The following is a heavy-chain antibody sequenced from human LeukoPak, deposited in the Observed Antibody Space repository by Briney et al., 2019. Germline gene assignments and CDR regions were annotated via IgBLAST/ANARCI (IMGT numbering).Heavy chain of an antibody. J-gene: IGHJ4*02. D-gene: IGHD6-19*01. V-gene: IGHV1-18*01. CDR3: ARGLPIAVAGTDHYFDY. CDR1: GYTFTSYG. Sequence: GASVKVSCKASGYTFTSYGISWVRQAPGQGLEWMGWISAYNGNTNYAQKLQGRVTMTTDTSTSTAYMELRSLRSDDTAVYYCARGLPIAVAGTDHYFDYWGQGALVTVSS. CDR2: ISAYNGNT.